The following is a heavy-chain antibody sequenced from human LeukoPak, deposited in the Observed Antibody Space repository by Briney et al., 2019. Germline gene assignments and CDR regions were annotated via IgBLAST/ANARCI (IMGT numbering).Heavy chain of an antibody. CDR3: ARLDYGARGLNY. Sequence: ASVKVSCKASGYTFTGYYMHWVRQAPGQGLEWMGWINPNSGGTNYAQKFQGWVTMTRDTSISTAYMVLSRLRSDDTAVYYCARLDYGARGLNYWGQGTLVTVSS. D-gene: IGHD4-17*01. CDR1: GYTFTGYY. CDR2: INPNSGGT. V-gene: IGHV1-2*04. J-gene: IGHJ4*02.